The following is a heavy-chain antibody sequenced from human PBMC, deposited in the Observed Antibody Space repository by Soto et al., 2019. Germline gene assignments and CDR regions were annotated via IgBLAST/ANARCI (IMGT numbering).Heavy chain of an antibody. Sequence: GGSLRLSCAASGFTLSSYAMHWVRQAPGKGLEWVAVTSYDGSNKYYADSVKGRFTISRDNSKNTLYLQMNSLRLEDTAVYYCARGLSGVVITWFDPWGQGALVTVSS. CDR2: TSYDGSNK. CDR3: ARGLSGVVITWFDP. V-gene: IGHV3-30-3*01. D-gene: IGHD3-3*01. J-gene: IGHJ5*02. CDR1: GFTLSSYA.